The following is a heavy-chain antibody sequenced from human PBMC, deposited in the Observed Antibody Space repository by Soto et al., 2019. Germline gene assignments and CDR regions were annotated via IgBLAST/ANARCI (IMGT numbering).Heavy chain of an antibody. CDR3: ARVYYGSGSYYGRFDY. CDR2: IYYSGST. D-gene: IGHD3-10*01. Sequence: SETLSLTCTVSGGSISSYYWSWIRQPPGKGLEWIGYIYYSGSTNYNPSLKSRVTISVDTSKNQFSLKLSSVTAADTAVYYCARVYYGSGSYYGRFDYWGQGTLVTVSS. J-gene: IGHJ4*02. CDR1: GGSISSYY. V-gene: IGHV4-59*01.